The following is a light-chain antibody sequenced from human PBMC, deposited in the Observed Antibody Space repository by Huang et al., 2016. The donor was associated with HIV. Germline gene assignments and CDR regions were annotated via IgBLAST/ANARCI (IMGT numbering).Light chain of an antibody. CDR2: GAS. CDR1: QGIRSH. V-gene: IGKV1-9*01. CDR3: QQLNTYPIT. Sequence: IQLTQSPSSLSASVGDRVTITCRASQGIRSHVAWYQLKPGKAPKLLIYGASTLRSGVPSRFGGSGSGTDFTLTISSLQPDDFASYYCQQLNTYPITFGQGTRLEIK. J-gene: IGKJ5*01.